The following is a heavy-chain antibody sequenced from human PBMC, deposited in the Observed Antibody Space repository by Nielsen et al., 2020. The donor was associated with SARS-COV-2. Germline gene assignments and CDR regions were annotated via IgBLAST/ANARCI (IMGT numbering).Heavy chain of an antibody. V-gene: IGHV3-30*18. CDR2: ISYDGTGK. CDR3: AKSRRRGYIYGPLDS. CDR1: GFTFSSYG. D-gene: IGHD5-18*01. J-gene: IGHJ4*02. Sequence: GESLKISCVASGFTFSSYGIHWVRQAPGKGLESVAVISYDGTGKKYADSVKGRFTISSDGSKSTLYLQMNSLRAEDTAVYYCAKSRRRGYIYGPLDSWGQGTLVTVSS.